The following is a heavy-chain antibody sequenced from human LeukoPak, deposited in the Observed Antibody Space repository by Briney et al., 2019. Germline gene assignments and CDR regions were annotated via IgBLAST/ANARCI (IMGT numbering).Heavy chain of an antibody. Sequence: SSETLSLTCTVSGGSISSYYWSWIRQPPGKGLEWIGYIYYSGSTNYNPSLKSRVTISVDTSKNQFSLKLSSVTAADTAVYYCARESMRDWFDPWGQGTLVTVSS. V-gene: IGHV4-59*01. CDR1: GGSISSYY. J-gene: IGHJ5*02. CDR2: IYYSGST. CDR3: ARESMRDWFDP.